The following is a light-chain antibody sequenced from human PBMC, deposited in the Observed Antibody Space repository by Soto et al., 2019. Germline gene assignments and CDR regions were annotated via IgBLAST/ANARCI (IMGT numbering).Light chain of an antibody. V-gene: IGKV1-33*01. J-gene: IGKJ2*01. CDR2: DAS. Sequence: DIQMTQSPSSLSASVGDRVTITCQASQDISNFLNWYQQKPGKAPKLLIFDASNLETGVPSRFSGSGSGTDLTFTISSLQPEDFALYFCQHYDSLPYSFGQGTKLEI. CDR1: QDISNF. CDR3: QHYDSLPYS.